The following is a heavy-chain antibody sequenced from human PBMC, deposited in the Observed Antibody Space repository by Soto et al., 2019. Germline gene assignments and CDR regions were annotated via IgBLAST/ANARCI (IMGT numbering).Heavy chain of an antibody. V-gene: IGHV4-59*08. Sequence: SETLSLTCTFSGGSISSYYWSWIRQPPGKGLEWIGYIYYSGSTNYNPSLKSRVTISVDTSKNQFSLKLSSVTAADTAVYYCARHYYYDSSGYYFDYWGQGTLVTVSS. J-gene: IGHJ4*02. CDR2: IYYSGST. CDR3: ARHYYYDSSGYYFDY. CDR1: GGSISSYY. D-gene: IGHD3-22*01.